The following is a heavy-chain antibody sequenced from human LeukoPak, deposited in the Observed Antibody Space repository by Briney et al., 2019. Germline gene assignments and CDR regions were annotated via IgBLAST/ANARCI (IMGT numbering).Heavy chain of an antibody. V-gene: IGHV3-23*01. J-gene: IGHJ5*01. CDR1: GFTFSGFA. Sequence: GGSLRLSCAASGFTFSGFAMAWVRQIPGKGLEWISGILANGFTQYYADCVRGRFTISRDYSRDTLFLEMSSLRGDDTAIYFCAKDLTYGDGRWEFASWGQGTLDTVA. CDR3: AKDLTYGDGRWEFAS. CDR2: ILANGFTQ. D-gene: IGHD4-17*01.